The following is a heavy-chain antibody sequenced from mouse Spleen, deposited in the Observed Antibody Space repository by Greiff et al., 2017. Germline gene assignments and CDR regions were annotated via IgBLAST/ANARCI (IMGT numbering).Heavy chain of an antibody. J-gene: IGHJ4*01. Sequence: EVQVVESEGGLVQPGSSMKLSCTASGFTFSDYYMAWVRQVPEKGLEWVANINYDGSSTYYLDSLKSRFIISRDNAKNILYLQMSSLKSEDTATYYCARDAPLYAMDYWGQGTSVTVSS. CDR2: INYDGSST. V-gene: IGHV5-16*01. CDR1: GFTFSDYY. CDR3: ARDAPLYAMDY.